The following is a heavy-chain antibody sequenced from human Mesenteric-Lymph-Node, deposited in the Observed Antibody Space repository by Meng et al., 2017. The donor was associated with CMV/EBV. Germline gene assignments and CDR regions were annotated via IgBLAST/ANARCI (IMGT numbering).Heavy chain of an antibody. CDR3: AKDGRVKGGDWFDP. D-gene: IGHD1-26*01. CDR1: GFTFRGYG. CDR2: IWSDGTNK. Sequence: GGSLRLSCVASGFTFRGYGMHWVRQAPGKGLEWVAVIWSDGTNKYYADSVKGRFTISRDTSKNTLYLQMNSLRAEDTAVYYCAKDGRVKGGDWFDPWGQGTLVTVSS. J-gene: IGHJ5*02. V-gene: IGHV3-33*06.